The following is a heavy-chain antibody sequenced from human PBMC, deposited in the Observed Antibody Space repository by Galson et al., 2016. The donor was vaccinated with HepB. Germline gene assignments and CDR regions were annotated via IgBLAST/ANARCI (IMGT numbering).Heavy chain of an antibody. Sequence: SLRLSCAASGFTFSTYAMHWVRQAPGNGLEWVAGISYDGSNKYYADSVKGRFTISRDNSKNTLYLQMSSLRADDTAVYYCARDPGSSDYALGPVATINNWFDPWGQGTLVTVSS. CDR1: GFTFSTYA. CDR2: ISYDGSNK. CDR3: ARDPGSSDYALGPVATINNWFDP. D-gene: IGHD5-12*01. J-gene: IGHJ5*02. V-gene: IGHV3-30-3*01.